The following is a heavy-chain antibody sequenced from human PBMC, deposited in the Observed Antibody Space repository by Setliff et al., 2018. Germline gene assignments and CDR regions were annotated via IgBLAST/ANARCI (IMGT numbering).Heavy chain of an antibody. Sequence: AASVKVSCKTSGYTFDDYGIAWVRQAPGQGLEWMGWISPHTGNTYYTPKLHGRVTLTTDTSARTAYMELRSPSSDDTAVYYCSRLVRFCTRTACQRLSGGEFWGQGTLVTVSS. V-gene: IGHV1-18*01. CDR2: ISPHTGNT. CDR3: SRLVRFCTRTACQRLSGGEF. J-gene: IGHJ4*02. CDR1: GYTFDDYG. D-gene: IGHD2-8*01.